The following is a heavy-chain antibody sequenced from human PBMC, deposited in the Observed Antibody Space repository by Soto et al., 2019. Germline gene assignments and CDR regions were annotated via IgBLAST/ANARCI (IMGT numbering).Heavy chain of an antibody. CDR1: GFTFSSYW. Sequence: EVQLVESGGGLVQPGGSLRLSCAASGFTFSSYWMSWVRQAPGKGLEWVANIKQDGSEKYYVDSVKGRFTISRDNAKNALYLQMDSLRAEDTAVYYCASDRSGGPIVVLWFDPSGQGNLVSVAS. D-gene: IGHD2-15*01. CDR2: IKQDGSEK. CDR3: ASDRSGGPIVVLWFDP. J-gene: IGHJ5*02. V-gene: IGHV3-7*01.